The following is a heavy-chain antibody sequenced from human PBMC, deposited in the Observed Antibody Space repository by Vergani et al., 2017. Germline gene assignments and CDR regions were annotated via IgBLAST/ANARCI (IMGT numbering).Heavy chain of an antibody. CDR3: ARGDWSIVVTDYGMDV. J-gene: IGHJ6*02. CDR2: IGTAGDT. D-gene: IGHD2-2*01. V-gene: IGHV3-13*01. Sequence: EVQLVESGGGLVQPGGSLRLSCAASGFTFSSYDMHWVRQATGKGLEWVSAIGTAGDTYYPGSVKGRFTISRDNSKNTLYLQMNSLRAEDTAVYYCARGDWSIVVTDYGMDVWGQGTTVTVSS. CDR1: GFTFSSYD.